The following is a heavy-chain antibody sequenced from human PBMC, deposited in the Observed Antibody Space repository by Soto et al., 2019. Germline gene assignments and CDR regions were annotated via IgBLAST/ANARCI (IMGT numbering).Heavy chain of an antibody. J-gene: IGHJ4*02. V-gene: IGHV3-48*03. CDR2: ISTSGSTI. CDR3: ARELAAAGSFDY. Sequence: PGGSLRLSCAASGFTFSRYEMNWVRQAPGKGLEWISYISTSGSTIYYADSVKGRFTISRDNAKNSLYLQMYSLRAEDTAVYYCARELAAAGSFDYWGQGTLVTVSS. D-gene: IGHD6-13*01. CDR1: GFTFSRYE.